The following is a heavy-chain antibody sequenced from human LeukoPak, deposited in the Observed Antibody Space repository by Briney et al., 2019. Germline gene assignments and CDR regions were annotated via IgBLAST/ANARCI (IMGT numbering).Heavy chain of an antibody. D-gene: IGHD6-19*01. J-gene: IGHJ4*02. CDR1: GGSTSSSSYY. V-gene: IGHV4-39*01. Sequence: PSETLSLTCTVSGGSTSSSSYYWGWIRQPPGKGLEWIGSIYFTGSTYYNPSLKSRVTISVDTSKNQFSLKLSSVTAADTAVYYCARQWSGWTQEIDYWGQGTLVTVSS. CDR2: IYFTGST. CDR3: ARQWSGWTQEIDY.